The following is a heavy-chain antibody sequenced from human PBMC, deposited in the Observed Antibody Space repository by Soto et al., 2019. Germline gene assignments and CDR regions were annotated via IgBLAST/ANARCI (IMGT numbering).Heavy chain of an antibody. CDR1: GGSISSGDYY. D-gene: IGHD6-19*01. Sequence: LSLTCTVSGGSISSGDYYWSWIRQPPGKGLEWIGYIYYSGSTYYNPSLKSRVTISVDTSKNQFSLKLSSVTAADTAVYYCARDQGLAVAGPYGMDVWGQGTTVTVSS. CDR2: IYYSGST. CDR3: ARDQGLAVAGPYGMDV. J-gene: IGHJ6*02. V-gene: IGHV4-30-4*01.